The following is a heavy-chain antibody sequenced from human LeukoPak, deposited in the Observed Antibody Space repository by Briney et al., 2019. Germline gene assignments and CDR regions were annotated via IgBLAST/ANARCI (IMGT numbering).Heavy chain of an antibody. D-gene: IGHD1-26*01. CDR3: ARALVGTTS. V-gene: IGHV3-23*01. J-gene: IGHJ4*02. CDR2: IGGSDGFT. CDR1: GFTFSSYA. Sequence: GGSLRLSCAASGFTFSSYAMSWVRQAPGKGLEWVSAIGGSDGFTYYADSVKGRFTISRDNAKNSLDLQMNSLRADDTAVYYCARALVGTTSWGQGTLVTVSS.